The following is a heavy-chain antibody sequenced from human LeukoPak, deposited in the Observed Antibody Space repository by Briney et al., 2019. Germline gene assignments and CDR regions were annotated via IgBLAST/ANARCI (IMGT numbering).Heavy chain of an antibody. CDR2: IKPKTDGETT. Sequence: GGSLRLSCAASGFTFSNAYMNWVRQAPGKGLEWVGRIKPKTDGETTEYAAPVKGRFPISRDDSKNMLYLQMNSLKTEDTAVYYCITPLPYSAQGGQGTLVTVSS. J-gene: IGHJ4*02. D-gene: IGHD2-21*01. CDR1: GFTFSNAY. V-gene: IGHV3-15*07. CDR3: ITPLPYSAQ.